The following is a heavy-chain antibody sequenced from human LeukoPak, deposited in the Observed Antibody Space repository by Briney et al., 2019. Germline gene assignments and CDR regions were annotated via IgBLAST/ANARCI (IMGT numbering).Heavy chain of an antibody. D-gene: IGHD4-17*01. CDR1: GYTFTSYY. V-gene: IGHV1-46*01. Sequence: ASVNVSCKASGYTFTSYYMHWVRQAPGKGLEWMGIINPSGGSTRYAQKFQGRVTMTRDTSTSTVYMELSSLRSEDTAVYYCARNPVTTKYFVYWGQGTLVTVSS. CDR3: ARNPVTTKYFVY. CDR2: INPSGGST. J-gene: IGHJ4*02.